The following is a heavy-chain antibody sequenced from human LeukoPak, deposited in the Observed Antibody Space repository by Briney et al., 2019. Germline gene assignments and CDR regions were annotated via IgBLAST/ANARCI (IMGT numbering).Heavy chain of an antibody. Sequence: GGSLRLSCAASGFTFSSYAMSWVRQAPGKGLEWVSAISGSGGSTYYADSVKGRFTISRGNSKNTLYLQMNSLRAEDTAVYYCAKDGYSGSYYDYWGQGTLVTVSS. CDR3: AKDGYSGSYYDY. CDR1: GFTFSSYA. J-gene: IGHJ4*02. CDR2: ISGSGGST. D-gene: IGHD1-26*01. V-gene: IGHV3-23*01.